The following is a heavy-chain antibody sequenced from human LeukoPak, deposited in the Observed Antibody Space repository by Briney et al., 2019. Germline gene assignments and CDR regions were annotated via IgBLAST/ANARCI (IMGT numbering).Heavy chain of an antibody. J-gene: IGHJ5*02. V-gene: IGHV4-38-2*02. CDR2: VSHSGIT. CDR3: ARLVIP. D-gene: IGHD3-10*01. CDR1: GFSISSDYY. Sequence: SETLSLTCTVSGFSISSDYYWGWIRQPPGKGLEWIGSVSHSGITYYNSSLNSRVSIAVDASKNQFSLKVNSVAAADTAVYYCARLVIPWGQGILVTVSS.